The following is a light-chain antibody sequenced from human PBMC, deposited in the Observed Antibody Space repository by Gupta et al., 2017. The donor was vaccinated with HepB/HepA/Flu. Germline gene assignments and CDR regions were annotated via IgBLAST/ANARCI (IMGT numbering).Light chain of an antibody. CDR3: QHYKNWLS. CDR1: KSVSSQ. V-gene: IGKV3-15*01. Sequence: EIVMTQSQATLSVSPGERATLSCRASKSVSSQLAWYQQKPGQAPRLLMYGASIRATGIPAMFSGSGSGTEFTLTISSLQSEDFAVYYCQHYKNWLSFGGGTKVEIK. J-gene: IGKJ4*01. CDR2: GAS.